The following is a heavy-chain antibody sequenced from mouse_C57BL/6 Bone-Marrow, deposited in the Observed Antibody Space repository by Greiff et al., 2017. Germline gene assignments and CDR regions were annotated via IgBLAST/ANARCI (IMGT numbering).Heavy chain of an antibody. CDR2: ISSGGSYT. CDR1: GFTFSSYG. J-gene: IGHJ3*01. Sequence: EVHLVESGGDLVKPGGSLKLSCAASGFTFSSYGMSWVRQTPDKRLEWVATISSGGSYTYYPDSVKGRFTISRDNAKNTLYLQMSSLKSEDTAMYYCARQQLGRFAYWGQGTLVTVAA. D-gene: IGHD4-1*02. CDR3: ARQQLGRFAY. V-gene: IGHV5-6*01.